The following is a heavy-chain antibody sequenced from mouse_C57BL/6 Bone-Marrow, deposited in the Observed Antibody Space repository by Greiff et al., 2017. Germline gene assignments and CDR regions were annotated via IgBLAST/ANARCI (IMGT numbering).Heavy chain of an antibody. V-gene: IGHV5-12*01. CDR1: GFTFSDYY. J-gene: IGHJ1*03. D-gene: IGHD1-1*01. Sequence: EVHLVESGGGLVQPGGSLKLSCAASGFTFSDYYMYWVRQTPEKRLEWVAYISNGGGSTYYPDTVKGRFTISRDNAKNTLYLQMSRLKSEDTAMYYCARLIYYYGSSYVWYFDVWGTGTTVTVSS. CDR3: ARLIYYYGSSYVWYFDV. CDR2: ISNGGGST.